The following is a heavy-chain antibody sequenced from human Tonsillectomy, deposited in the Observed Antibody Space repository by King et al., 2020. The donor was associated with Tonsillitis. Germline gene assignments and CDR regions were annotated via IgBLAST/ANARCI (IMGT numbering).Heavy chain of an antibody. CDR3: ARDLLRTYYYDSSGYQDAFDI. CDR2: IIPILGIA. J-gene: IGHJ3*02. D-gene: IGHD3-22*01. CDR1: GGTFSSYA. Sequence: QLVQSGAEVKKPGSSVKVSWKASGGTFSSYAISWGRQAPGQGLEWMGRIIPILGIANYAQKFQGRVTITADKSTSTAYMELSSLRSEDTAVYYCARDLLRTYYYDSSGYQDAFDIWGQGTMVTVSS. V-gene: IGHV1-69*04.